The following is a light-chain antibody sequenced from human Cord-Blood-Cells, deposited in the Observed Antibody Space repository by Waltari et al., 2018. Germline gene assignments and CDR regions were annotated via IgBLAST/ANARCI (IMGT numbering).Light chain of an antibody. V-gene: IGLV2-8*01. CDR2: EVS. CDR3: SSYAGSNNYV. CDR1: SSDVGGYNY. Sequence: QSALTQPPSASGSPGQSVTISCTGTSSDVGGYNYVSWYQQHPGKAPKLMIYEVSKRPSGVPDRCSGSESGNTASLTVSGLQAEDEADYYCSSYAGSNNYVFGTGTKVTVL. J-gene: IGLJ1*01.